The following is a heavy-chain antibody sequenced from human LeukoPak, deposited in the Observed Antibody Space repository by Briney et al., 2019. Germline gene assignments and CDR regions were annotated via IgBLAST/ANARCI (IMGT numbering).Heavy chain of an antibody. CDR3: VRDLGGRSGH. CDR1: GFTFSSYA. D-gene: IGHD1-26*01. CDR2: ISYDGSNK. V-gene: IGHV3-30-3*01. Sequence: GGSLRLSCAASGFTFSSYAMHWVRQAPGKGPEWVAVISYDGSNKYYADSVKGRFTISRDNSKNTLYLQMNSLRAEDTAVYYCVRDLGGRSGHWGQGTLVTVSS. J-gene: IGHJ4*02.